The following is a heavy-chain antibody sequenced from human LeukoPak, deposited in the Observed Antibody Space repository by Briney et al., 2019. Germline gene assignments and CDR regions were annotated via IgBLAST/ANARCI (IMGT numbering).Heavy chain of an antibody. CDR1: GGSISSYY. CDR3: ATRITMFGVATDY. CDR2: IYTSGST. J-gene: IGHJ4*02. Sequence: PSETLSLTCTVSGGSISSYYWSWVRQPPGKGLEWIGYIYTSGSTNSNPSLKSRATISIDTSENQFSLKLSSVTAADTAVYFCATRITMFGVATDYWGQGTLVTVSS. D-gene: IGHD3-3*01. V-gene: IGHV4-4*09.